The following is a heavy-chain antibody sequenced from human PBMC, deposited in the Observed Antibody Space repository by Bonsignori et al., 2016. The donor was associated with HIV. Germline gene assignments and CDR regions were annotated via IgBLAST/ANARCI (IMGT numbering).Heavy chain of an antibody. CDR3: ATLGWQHPYYFDY. CDR1: GFTFSSYW. J-gene: IGHJ4*02. CDR2: INSDGSST. V-gene: IGHV3-74*01. Sequence: GESLKISCAASGFTFSSYWMHWVRQAPGKGLVWVSRINSDGSSTSYADSVKGRFTISRDNAKNTLYLQMNSLRAEDTAVYYCATLGWQHPYYFDYWGQGTLVTVSS. D-gene: IGHD2-15*01.